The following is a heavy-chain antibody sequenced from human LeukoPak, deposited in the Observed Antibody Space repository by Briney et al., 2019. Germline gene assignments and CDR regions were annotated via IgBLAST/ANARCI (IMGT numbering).Heavy chain of an antibody. CDR1: GYTFTSYY. Sequence: GASVKVSCKASGYTFTSYYMHWVRQAPGKGLEWMGGFDPEDGETIYAQKFQGRVTMTEDTSTDTAYMELSSLRSEDTAVYYCARDLGDDSSGYSFDYWGQGTLVTVSS. J-gene: IGHJ4*02. V-gene: IGHV1-24*01. D-gene: IGHD3-22*01. CDR2: FDPEDGET. CDR3: ARDLGDDSSGYSFDY.